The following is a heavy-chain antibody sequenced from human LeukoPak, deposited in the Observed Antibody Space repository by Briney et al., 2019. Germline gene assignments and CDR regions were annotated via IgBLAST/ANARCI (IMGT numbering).Heavy chain of an antibody. CDR2: IIPIFDIT. D-gene: IGHD6-19*01. J-gene: IGHJ3*02. CDR3: ARDTGYSSGYYAGNDDAFDI. Sequence: GASVKVSCKASVGTFSSYGINWVRQAPGQGLEWMGRIIPIFDITNYVQKFQGRVTITADKSTSTAYMEVSSLRSEDTAVYYCARDTGYSSGYYAGNDDAFDIWGQGTMVTVSS. CDR1: VGTFSSYG. V-gene: IGHV1-69*04.